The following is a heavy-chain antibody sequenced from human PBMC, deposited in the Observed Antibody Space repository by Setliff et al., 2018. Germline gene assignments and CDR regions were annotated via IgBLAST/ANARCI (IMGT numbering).Heavy chain of an antibody. CDR3: ARSPAFDY. V-gene: IGHV3-30-3*01. J-gene: IGHJ4*02. CDR2: SRYAENYQ. Sequence: PGGSLRLSCAASGFTISYYAIHWVRQAPGKGLEWVAVSRYAENYQYYAASVEGRFTISRDDSENSVYLEMNRLNTDDTAVYYCARSPAFDYWGQGTLVTVSS. CDR1: GFTISYYA. D-gene: IGHD2-15*01.